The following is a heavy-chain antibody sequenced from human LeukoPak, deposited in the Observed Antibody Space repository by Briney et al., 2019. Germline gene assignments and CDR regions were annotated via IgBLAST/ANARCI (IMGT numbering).Heavy chain of an antibody. CDR2: IRNDGSNK. CDR1: GFIFSSYG. V-gene: IGHV3-30*02. J-gene: IGHJ4*02. D-gene: IGHD5-18*01. CDR3: ARDGRIQLWLLGY. Sequence: GGSLRLSCAASGFIFSSYGMHWVRQAPGKGLEWVAFIRNDGSNKYYADSVKGRLTISRDNSNNMLYVQMNSLRAEDTAVYYCARDGRIQLWLLGYWGQGTLVTVSS.